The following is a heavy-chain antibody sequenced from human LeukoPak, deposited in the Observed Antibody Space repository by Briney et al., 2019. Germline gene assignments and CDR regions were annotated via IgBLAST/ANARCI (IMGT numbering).Heavy chain of an antibody. D-gene: IGHD4-17*01. J-gene: IGHJ6*02. CDR2: ISSIGSTI. V-gene: IGHV3-11*01. Sequence: GGSLRLSCAASGFTFSDYYMSWIRQAPGKGLEWVSYISSIGSTIYYADSVKGRFTISRDNAQNSLYLQMNSLRAEDTAVYYCARDSDNDYGDYVGHYYYGMDVWGQGTTVTVSS. CDR1: GFTFSDYY. CDR3: ARDSDNDYGDYVGHYYYGMDV.